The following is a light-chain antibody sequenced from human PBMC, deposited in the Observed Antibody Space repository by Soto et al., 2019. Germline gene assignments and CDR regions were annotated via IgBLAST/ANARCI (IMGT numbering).Light chain of an antibody. CDR2: AAS. V-gene: IGKV1-39*01. CDR1: QSISNN. Sequence: DFEMTQSPSSLSASVGDRVIITCRASQSISNNLSWYQQKPGKAPNLLIYAASTLQSGVPSRFSGSGSGTDFSLTISSLQPEDFATYYSQQSYSPPLTFGPGTKVDIK. CDR3: QQSYSPPLT. J-gene: IGKJ1*01.